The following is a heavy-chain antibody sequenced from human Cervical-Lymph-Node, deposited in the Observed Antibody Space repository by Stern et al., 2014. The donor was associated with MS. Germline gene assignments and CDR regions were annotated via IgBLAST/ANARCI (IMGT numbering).Heavy chain of an antibody. CDR1: GGSISGGDFY. V-gene: IGHV4-61*02. Sequence: QVQLVESGPGLVKPSQTLSLTCTVSGGSISGGDFYWSWIRQSAGKGLEWIGRVYDSGSTVYNPSLRSRVAMSGDTSKNQFSLRLTSVPAADTAVYYCARDRLYDTVWYQWYFDLWGRGTLVTVSS. J-gene: IGHJ2*01. CDR2: VYDSGST. CDR3: ARDRLYDTVWYQWYFDL. D-gene: IGHD3-16*01.